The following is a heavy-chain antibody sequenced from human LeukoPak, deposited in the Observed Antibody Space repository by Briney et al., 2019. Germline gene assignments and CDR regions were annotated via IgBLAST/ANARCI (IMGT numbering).Heavy chain of an antibody. D-gene: IGHD5/OR15-5a*01. Sequence: GGSLRLSCAASGFTFDDYAMHWVRQAPGKGLEWVSGISWNSGSIGYADSVKGRFTISRDNAKISLYLQMNSLRAEDTALYYCAKDLSAVLSGGMDVWGQGTTVTVSS. V-gene: IGHV3-9*01. CDR1: GFTFDDYA. CDR3: AKDLSAVLSGGMDV. J-gene: IGHJ6*02. CDR2: ISWNSGSI.